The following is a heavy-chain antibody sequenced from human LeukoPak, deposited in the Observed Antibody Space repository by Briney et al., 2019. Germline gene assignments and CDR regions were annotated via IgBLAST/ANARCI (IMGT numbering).Heavy chain of an antibody. Sequence: GRSLRLSCAASGFTFSKYAMHWVRQAPVKGLEWVAVISYDGSNKYYADSVKGRFTISRDNSKNTLYLQMNSLRAEDTAVYYCARGGVVVVAATPAAYWGQGALVTVSS. J-gene: IGHJ4*02. CDR2: ISYDGSNK. CDR3: ARGGVVVVAATPAAY. V-gene: IGHV3-30-3*01. D-gene: IGHD2-15*01. CDR1: GFTFSKYA.